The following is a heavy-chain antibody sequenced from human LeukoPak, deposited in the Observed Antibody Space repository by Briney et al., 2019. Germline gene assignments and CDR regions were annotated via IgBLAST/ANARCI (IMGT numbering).Heavy chain of an antibody. J-gene: IGHJ4*02. Sequence: PSETLSLTCAVYGGSFSGYYWSWNRQPPGKGLEWIGEINHSGSTNYNPSLKSRVTISVDTSKNQFSLKLSSVTAADTAVYYCARAPIVVVPAAKSAFFDCWGQGTLVTVSS. CDR1: GGSFSGYY. V-gene: IGHV4-34*01. D-gene: IGHD2-2*01. CDR3: ARAPIVVVPAAKSAFFDC. CDR2: INHSGST.